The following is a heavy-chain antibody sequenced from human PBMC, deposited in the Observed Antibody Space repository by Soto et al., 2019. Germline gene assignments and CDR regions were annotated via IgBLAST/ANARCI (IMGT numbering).Heavy chain of an antibody. CDR3: ARHIGPYYYGSGSPSPYYGMDV. CDR1: GYSFTSYW. Sequence: ESLKISCKGSGYSFTSYWIGWVRQMPGKGLEWMGIIYPGDSDTRYSPSFQGQVTISADKSISTAYLQWSSLKASDTAMYYCARHIGPYYYGSGSPSPYYGMDVWGQGTTVTVSS. V-gene: IGHV5-51*01. CDR2: IYPGDSDT. D-gene: IGHD3-10*01. J-gene: IGHJ6*02.